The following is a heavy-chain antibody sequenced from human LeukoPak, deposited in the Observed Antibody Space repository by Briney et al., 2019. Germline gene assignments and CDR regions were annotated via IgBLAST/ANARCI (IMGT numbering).Heavy chain of an antibody. CDR3: ARNYDL. Sequence: SETLSLTCAVYGGSFRGYYWSWIRQAPGKALEWIGDISHSGTTNYNPSLKSRVTISVDKSMNQFSLKLTSVTAADTAVYYCARNYDLWGQGTLVTVSS. CDR2: ISHSGTT. D-gene: IGHD3-3*01. CDR1: GGSFRGYY. V-gene: IGHV4-34*01. J-gene: IGHJ4*02.